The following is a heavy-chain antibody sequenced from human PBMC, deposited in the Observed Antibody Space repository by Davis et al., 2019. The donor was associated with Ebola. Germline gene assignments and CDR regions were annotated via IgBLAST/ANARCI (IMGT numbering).Heavy chain of an antibody. CDR2: INTNTGNP. J-gene: IGHJ4*02. CDR1: GYIFTSYA. D-gene: IGHD3-9*01. V-gene: IGHV7-4-1*02. Sequence: ASVKVSCKASGYIFTSYAMNWVRQAPGQGLEWMGWINTNTGNPTYAQGFTGRFVFSLDTSVSTAYLQISSLKAEDTAVYYCARGWYFDWLLSRQYYFDYWGQGTLVTVSS. CDR3: ARGWYFDWLLSRQYYFDY.